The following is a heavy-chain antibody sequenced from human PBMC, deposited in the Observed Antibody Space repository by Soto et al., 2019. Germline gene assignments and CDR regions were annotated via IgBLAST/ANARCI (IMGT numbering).Heavy chain of an antibody. CDR2: INAGNGNT. D-gene: IGHD3-3*01. CDR1: GYTFTSYA. Sequence: VASVKVSCKASGYTFTSYAMHWVRQAPGQRLEWMGWINAGNGNTKYSQKFQGRVTITRDTSASTAYMELSSLRSEDTAVYYRARATGRDYDFWSGYYTEFDYWGQGTLVTVSS. J-gene: IGHJ4*02. V-gene: IGHV1-3*01. CDR3: ARATGRDYDFWSGYYTEFDY.